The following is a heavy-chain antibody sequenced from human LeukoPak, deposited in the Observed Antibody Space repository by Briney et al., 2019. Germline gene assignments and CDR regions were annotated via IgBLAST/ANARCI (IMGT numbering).Heavy chain of an antibody. CDR3: ASYSSLGY. J-gene: IGHJ4*02. Sequence: GRSLRLSCAASGFTFSSYGMHWVRQAPGKGLEWVSSISSSSSYIYYADSVKGRFTISRDNAKNSLYLQMNSLRAEDTAVYYCASYSSLGYWGQRTLVTVSS. CDR1: GFTFSSYG. V-gene: IGHV3-21*01. CDR2: ISSSSSYI. D-gene: IGHD6-19*01.